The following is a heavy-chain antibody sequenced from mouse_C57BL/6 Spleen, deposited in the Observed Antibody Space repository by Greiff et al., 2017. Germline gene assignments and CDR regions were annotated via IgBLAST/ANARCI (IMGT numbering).Heavy chain of an antibody. J-gene: IGHJ3*01. D-gene: IGHD2-5*01. CDR3: ARSADYSNYGFAY. V-gene: IGHV1-69*01. Sequence: VQLQQPGAELVMPGASVKLSCKASGYTFTSYWMHWVKQRPGQGLEWIGEIDPSDSYTNYNQKFKGKSTMTVDKSSSTAYMQLSSLTSEDSAVYYCARSADYSNYGFAYWGQGTLVTVSA. CDR2: IDPSDSYT. CDR1: GYTFTSYW.